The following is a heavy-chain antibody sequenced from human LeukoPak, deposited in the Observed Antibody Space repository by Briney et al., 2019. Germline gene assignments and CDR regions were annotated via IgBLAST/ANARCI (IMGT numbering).Heavy chain of an antibody. CDR3: AKDVSSSDSFDY. Sequence: GGSLRLSCAASGFTFSSYSMNWVRQAPGKGLEWVSSISSSSSYIYYADSVKGRFTISRDNAKNSLYLQMNSLRAEDTAVYYCAKDVSSSDSFDYWGQGTLVTVSS. CDR1: GFTFSSYS. D-gene: IGHD2-2*01. J-gene: IGHJ4*02. CDR2: ISSSSSYI. V-gene: IGHV3-21*04.